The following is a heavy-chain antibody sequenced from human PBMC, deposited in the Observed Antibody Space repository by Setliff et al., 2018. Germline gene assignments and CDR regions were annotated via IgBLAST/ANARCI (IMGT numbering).Heavy chain of an antibody. Sequence: GASVKVSCKASGYSFIDYYIHWVRQDPGQGPEWMGRVNPKNGGILYSQKFEGRVSMTGDRTISTVYMDLRSLTFDDTAVYYCARPRSNYNRGAFSIWGQGTMVTVSS. CDR1: GYSFIDYY. CDR2: VNPKNGGI. J-gene: IGHJ3*02. D-gene: IGHD3-10*01. CDR3: ARPRSNYNRGAFSI. V-gene: IGHV1-2*06.